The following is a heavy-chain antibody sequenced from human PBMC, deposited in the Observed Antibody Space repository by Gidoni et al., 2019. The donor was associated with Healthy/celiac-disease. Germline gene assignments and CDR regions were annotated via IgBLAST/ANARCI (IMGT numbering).Heavy chain of an antibody. CDR1: GFTFSSYS. Sequence: EVQLVESGGGLVQPGGSLRLSCAASGFTFSSYSMNLVRQAPGKGLEWVSYISSSSSTIYYADSVKGRFTISRDNAKNSLYLQMNSLRDEDTAVYYCARATHTIFGVVINFDYWGQGTLVTVSS. D-gene: IGHD3-3*01. J-gene: IGHJ4*02. V-gene: IGHV3-48*02. CDR2: ISSSSSTI. CDR3: ARATHTIFGVVINFDY.